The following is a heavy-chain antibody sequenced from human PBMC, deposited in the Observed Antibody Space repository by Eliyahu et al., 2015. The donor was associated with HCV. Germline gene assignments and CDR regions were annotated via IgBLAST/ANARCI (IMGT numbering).Heavy chain of an antibody. CDR1: GGTFSSYA. J-gene: IGHJ6*02. D-gene: IGHD2-2*01. CDR2: IIPILGIA. CDR3: ARVWKVVPAAIYNLGMDV. Sequence: QVQLVQSGAEVKKPGSSVKVSCKASGGTFSSYAISWVRQAPGQGLEWMGRIIPILGIANYAQKFQGRVTITADKSTSTAYMELSSLRSEDTAVYYCARVWKVVPAAIYNLGMDVWGQGTTVTVSS. V-gene: IGHV1-69*04.